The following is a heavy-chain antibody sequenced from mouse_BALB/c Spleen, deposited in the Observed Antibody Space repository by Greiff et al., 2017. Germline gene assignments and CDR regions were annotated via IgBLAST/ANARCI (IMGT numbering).Heavy chain of an antibody. CDR1: GDSITSGY. V-gene: IGHV3-8*02. CDR2: ISYSGST. J-gene: IGHJ1*01. CDR3: ARVGVWLGYFDV. Sequence: EVKLVESGPSLVKPSQTLSLTCSVTGDSITSGYWNWIRKFPGNKLEYMGYISYSGSTYYNPSLKSRISITRDTSKNQYYLQLNSVTTEDTATYYCARVGVWLGYFDVWGAGTTVTVSS. D-gene: IGHD2-2*01.